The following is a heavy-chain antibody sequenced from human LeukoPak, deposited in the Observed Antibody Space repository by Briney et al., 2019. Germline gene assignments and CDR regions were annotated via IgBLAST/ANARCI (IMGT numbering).Heavy chain of an antibody. Sequence: AGSLRLSGAGSGFTFSSYAMSWVRQAPGKGLEWVSAISGSGGSTYYADSVKGRFTISRDNSKNTLYLQMNSLRAEDTAVYYCAKAGGRGYSGYDDYWGQGTLVTVSS. CDR1: GFTFSSYA. D-gene: IGHD5-12*01. J-gene: IGHJ4*02. CDR3: AKAGGRGYSGYDDY. CDR2: ISGSGGST. V-gene: IGHV3-23*01.